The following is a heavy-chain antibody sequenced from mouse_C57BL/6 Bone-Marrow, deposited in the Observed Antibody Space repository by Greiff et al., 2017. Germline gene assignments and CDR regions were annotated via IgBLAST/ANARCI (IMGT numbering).Heavy chain of an antibody. D-gene: IGHD2-3*01. CDR3: ARSYDGYAYFDY. CDR1: GYTFTSYG. Sequence: EVQLQQSGAELVRPGSSVKMSCKTSGYTFTSYGINWVKQRPGQGLEWIGYIYLGNGYTEYNEKFKGKATLTSDTSSSTAYMQLSSLTSEDSAIYFCARSYDGYAYFDYWGQGTTLTVSA. CDR2: IYLGNGYT. V-gene: IGHV1-58*01. J-gene: IGHJ2*01.